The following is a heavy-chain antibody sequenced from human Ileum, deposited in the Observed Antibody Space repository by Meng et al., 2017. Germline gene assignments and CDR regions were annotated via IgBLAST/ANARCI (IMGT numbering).Heavy chain of an antibody. CDR3: ARFWGVATPAGY. Sequence: ASVKVSCKTYGYTFTTHAISWVRQAPGQGLEWVGWIAPYNGDTNHAQKFQGRVTMTTDTSTNTAYMELRSLRSDDTAVYYCARFWGVATPAGYWGLGTLVTVSS. J-gene: IGHJ4*02. CDR1: GYTFTTHA. V-gene: IGHV1-18*01. D-gene: IGHD3-16*01. CDR2: IAPYNGDT.